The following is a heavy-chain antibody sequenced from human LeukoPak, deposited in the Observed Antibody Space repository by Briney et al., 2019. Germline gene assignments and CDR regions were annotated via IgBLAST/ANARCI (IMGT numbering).Heavy chain of an antibody. J-gene: IGHJ4*02. CDR3: ARQGPIAVAGRVDY. CDR2: IYSGGST. D-gene: IGHD6-19*01. V-gene: IGHV3-66*04. CDR1: GFTVSSNY. Sequence: QPGGSLRLSCAASGFTVSSNYMSWVRQAPGKGLEWVSVIYSGGSTYYADSVKGRFTISRDNSKNTLYLQMNSLRVEDTAVYYCARQGPIAVAGRVDYGAQGTLVTVSS.